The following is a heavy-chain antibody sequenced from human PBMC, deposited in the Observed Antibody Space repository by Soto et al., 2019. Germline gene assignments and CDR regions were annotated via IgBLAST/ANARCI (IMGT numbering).Heavy chain of an antibody. CDR1: GGSFSGYY. V-gene: IGHV4-34*01. J-gene: IGHJ6*02. Sequence: QVQLQQWGAGLLKPSETLSLTCAVYGGSFSGYYWSWIRQPPGKGLEWIGEINHSGSTNYNPSLKSRVTISVDTSKNQFSLKLSSVTAADTAVYYCARVTGRYYYGMHVWGQGTTVTVSS. CDR2: INHSGST. CDR3: ARVTGRYYYGMHV.